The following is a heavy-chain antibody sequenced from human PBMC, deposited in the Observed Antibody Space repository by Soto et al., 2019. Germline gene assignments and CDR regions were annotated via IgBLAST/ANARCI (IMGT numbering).Heavy chain of an antibody. D-gene: IGHD5-18*01. CDR2: INLDGSEK. J-gene: IGHJ6*02. Sequence: EVQLVESGGGLVQPGGSLRLSCAASGFTFRTYWLSWVRQVPGKGLEWVANINLDGSEKNYVDSVKGRFTISRDNARNSLYRQMSSLRAEDTALYYCARDGSTSWYSYDYHGMDVWGQGTKVTVSS. CDR1: GFTFRTYW. V-gene: IGHV3-7*05. CDR3: ARDGSTSWYSYDYHGMDV.